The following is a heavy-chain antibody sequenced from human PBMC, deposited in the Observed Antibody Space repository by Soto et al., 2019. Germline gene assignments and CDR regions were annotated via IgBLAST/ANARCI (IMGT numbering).Heavy chain of an antibody. D-gene: IGHD3-16*02. CDR1: GGYISSRGCY. CDR3: AREYRPRANNWFDP. J-gene: IGHJ5*02. CDR2: IYYSGSI. V-gene: IGHV4-31*03. Sequence: SEILSVTCTVAGGYISSRGCYWNWISQHPGKGLEWIGYIYYSGSIYYNPSLNSRVTISVDTSKNQFSLTVTSVTAADTAVYYCAREYRPRANNWFDPWGQGTLVTVSS.